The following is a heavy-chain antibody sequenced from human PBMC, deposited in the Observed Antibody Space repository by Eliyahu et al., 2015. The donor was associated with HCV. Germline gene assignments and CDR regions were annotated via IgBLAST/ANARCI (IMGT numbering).Heavy chain of an antibody. CDR1: GYTFTSYY. CDR2: INPSGGST. CDR3: ARANYYYDSSGYYPREVDY. Sequence: QVQLVQSGAEVKKPGASVKVSCKASGYTFTSYYMHWVRQAPGQGLEWMGIINPSGGSTSYXQKFQGRVTMTRDTSTSTVYMELSSLRSEDTAVYXCARANYYYDSSGYYPREVDYWGQGTLVTVSS. V-gene: IGHV1-46*01. D-gene: IGHD3-22*01. J-gene: IGHJ4*02.